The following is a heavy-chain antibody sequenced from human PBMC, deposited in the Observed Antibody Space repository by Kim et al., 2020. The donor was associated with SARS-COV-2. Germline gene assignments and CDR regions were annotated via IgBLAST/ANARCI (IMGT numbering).Heavy chain of an antibody. CDR3: ARDRDYYGSGDP. J-gene: IGHJ5*02. V-gene: IGHV1-18*01. CDR1: GYTFTSYG. D-gene: IGHD3-10*01. Sequence: ASVKVSCKASGYTFTSYGISWVRQAPGQGLERMGWISAYNGNTNYAQKLQGRVTMTTDTSTSTAYMELRSLRSDDTAVYYCARDRDYYGSGDPWGQGTLVTVSS. CDR2: ISAYNGNT.